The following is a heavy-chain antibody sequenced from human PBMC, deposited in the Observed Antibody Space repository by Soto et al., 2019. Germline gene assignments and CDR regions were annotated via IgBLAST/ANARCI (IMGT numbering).Heavy chain of an antibody. Sequence: GGSLRLSCVVSGFTFSDFGMHWVRQSPGEGLAWVASISKDGLDRYYSESVKGRFTISRDDSKNTVFLQMNSLKVEDTAAYFCASPREGQWLVFDHWGQRTLVT. CDR1: GFTFSDFG. CDR2: ISKDGLDR. CDR3: ASPREGQWLVFDH. J-gene: IGHJ4*02. V-gene: IGHV3-30*19. D-gene: IGHD6-19*01.